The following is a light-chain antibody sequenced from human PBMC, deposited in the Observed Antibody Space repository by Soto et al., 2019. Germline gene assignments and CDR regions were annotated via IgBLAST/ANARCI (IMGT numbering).Light chain of an antibody. V-gene: IGKV3-20*01. J-gene: IGKJ2*01. CDR3: QQYGNSPYT. Sequence: EIVLTQSPGTLSLSPGEGATLSCRASQGVSSNFLSWYQQKPGQAPRLLIHSASSRATDIPDRFSGSVSGTDFTLTISRLEPEDFAVYYCQQYGNSPYTFGQGTKLEIK. CDR2: SAS. CDR1: QGVSSNF.